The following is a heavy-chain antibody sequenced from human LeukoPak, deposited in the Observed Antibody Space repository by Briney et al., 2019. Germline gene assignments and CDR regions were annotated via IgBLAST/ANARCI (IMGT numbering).Heavy chain of an antibody. D-gene: IGHD2-2*01. V-gene: IGHV3-23*01. J-gene: IGHJ3*01. CDR2: ISSGSTVT. CDR3: VGNRIVVVPPPIGEPFDF. CDR1: GFTFSSYA. Sequence: PGGSLRLSCAASGFTFSSYAMNWVRQAPGKGLDWVSAISSGSTVTYYADSVKGRFTISRDNSKNTLYLQMNSLRAEDTAIYYCVGNRIVVVPPPIGEPFDFWGQGTMVTVSS.